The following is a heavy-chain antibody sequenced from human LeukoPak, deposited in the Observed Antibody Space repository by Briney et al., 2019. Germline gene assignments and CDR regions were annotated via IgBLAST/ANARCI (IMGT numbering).Heavy chain of an antibody. CDR3: ARYFDWLIDY. CDR2: IYSGGST. J-gene: IGHJ4*02. V-gene: IGHV3-66*01. D-gene: IGHD3-9*01. CDR1: GFTVSSNY. Sequence: GGSLRLSCAASGFTVSSNYMSWVRQAPGKGLEWVSVIYSGGSTYYADSVKGRFTITRDNSKNTLYLQMNSLRAEDTAVYYCARYFDWLIDYWGQGTLVTVSS.